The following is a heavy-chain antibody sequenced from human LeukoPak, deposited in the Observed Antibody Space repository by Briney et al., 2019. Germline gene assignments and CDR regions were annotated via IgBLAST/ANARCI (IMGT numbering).Heavy chain of an antibody. V-gene: IGHV3-30*03. CDR1: GFTFSSYG. D-gene: IGHD3-16*01. CDR2: ISYDGSNK. J-gene: IGHJ4*02. CDR3: ASLGAEY. Sequence: GGSLRLSCAASGFTFSSYGMHWVRQAPDKGLEWGAVISYDGSNKYYADSVKGRFTISRDNSKNTLYLQMNSLRAEDTAVYYCASLGAEYWGQGTLVTVSS.